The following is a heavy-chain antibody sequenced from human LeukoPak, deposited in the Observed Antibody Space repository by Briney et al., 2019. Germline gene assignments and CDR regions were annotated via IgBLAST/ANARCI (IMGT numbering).Heavy chain of an antibody. V-gene: IGHV3-23*01. J-gene: IGHJ4*02. CDR3: AKDLYGDYNFDC. CDR2: ISGSDDST. Sequence: PGGSLRLSCAASGFTFTNYAMTWVRQAPGKGLEWISTISGSDDSTYYADPVKGRFAISRDNSKNTLYLQMNSLRAEDTAVYYCAKDLYGDYNFDCRGQGTLVTVSS. CDR1: GFTFTNYA. D-gene: IGHD4-17*01.